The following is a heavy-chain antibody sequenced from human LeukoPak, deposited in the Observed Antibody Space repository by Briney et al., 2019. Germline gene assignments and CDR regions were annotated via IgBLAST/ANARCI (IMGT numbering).Heavy chain of an antibody. V-gene: IGHV3-11*01. CDR1: GFTFSDYY. Sequence: GGSLRLSCAASGFTFSDYYVSWIRQAPGKGLEWVSYISSSGSTIYYADSVKGRFTISRDNAKNSLYLQMNSLRAEDTAVYYCARVHRATGVYYFDYWGKGTLVTVSS. J-gene: IGHJ4*02. CDR3: ARVHRATGVYYFDY. CDR2: ISSSGSTI. D-gene: IGHD4-23*01.